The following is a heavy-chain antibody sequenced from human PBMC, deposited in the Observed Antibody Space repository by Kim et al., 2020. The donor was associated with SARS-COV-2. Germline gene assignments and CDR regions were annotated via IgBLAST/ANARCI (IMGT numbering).Heavy chain of an antibody. CDR3: ARVWYQLLSFSGPVSFDY. V-gene: IGHV7-4-1*02. CDR2: INTNTGNP. CDR1: GYTFTSYA. D-gene: IGHD2-2*01. Sequence: ASVKVSCKASGYTFTSYAMNWVRQAPGQGLEWMGWINTNTGNPTYAQGFTGRFVFSLDTSVSTAYLQISSLKAEDTAVYYCARVWYQLLSFSGPVSFDYWGQGTLVTVSS. J-gene: IGHJ4*02.